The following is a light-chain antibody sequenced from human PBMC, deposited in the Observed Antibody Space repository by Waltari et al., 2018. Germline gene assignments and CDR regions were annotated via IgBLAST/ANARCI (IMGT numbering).Light chain of an antibody. V-gene: IGLV1-40*01. CDR1: DSNIASFG. J-gene: IGLJ3*02. CDR2: ENT. Sequence: QSVLPQAPSVSGAPGQRVTIPCTGGDSNIASFGFNWSQHLPGRVPKLLNYENTNRPSGVPDRFSGSRSGTSASLAIAGLQPEDEGDYYCQSYDNSLRGSVLFGGGTKLTVL. CDR3: QSYDNSLRGSVL.